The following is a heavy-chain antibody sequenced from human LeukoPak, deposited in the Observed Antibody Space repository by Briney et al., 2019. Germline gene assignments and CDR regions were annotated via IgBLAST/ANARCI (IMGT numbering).Heavy chain of an antibody. CDR1: GFNFSSYA. CDR3: AKGEQLVQFPFDY. V-gene: IGHV3-23*01. CDR2: ISGSGGST. J-gene: IGHJ4*02. D-gene: IGHD6-13*01. Sequence: GGALRLSCAAPGFNFSSYAMSSVRQAPGKGLEWVSVISGSGGSTYYADSVKGRFPLSRDNSKNTLYLQMNSLRAEDTAVYYCAKGEQLVQFPFDYWGQGTLVTVSS.